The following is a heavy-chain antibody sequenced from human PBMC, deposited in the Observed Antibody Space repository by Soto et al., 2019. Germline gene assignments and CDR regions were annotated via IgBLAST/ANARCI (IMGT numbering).Heavy chain of an antibody. J-gene: IGHJ4*02. CDR1: GYTFTGYY. CDR2: INPNSGGT. CDR3: ARDFGCSGGRCYSTFDY. Sequence: ASVKVSCKASGYTFTGYYMHWVRQAPGQGLEWMGWINPNSGGTNYAQKFQGWVTMTRDTSISTAYMELSRLRSDDTAVYYCARDFGCSGGRCYSTFDYWGQGSLVPVSS. D-gene: IGHD2-15*01. V-gene: IGHV1-2*04.